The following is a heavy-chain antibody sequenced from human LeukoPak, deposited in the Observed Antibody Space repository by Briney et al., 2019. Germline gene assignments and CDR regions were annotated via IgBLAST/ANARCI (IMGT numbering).Heavy chain of an antibody. Sequence: PGGSLRLSCEASGFSFSFSGMNWVRQAPGKGLEWVSYISYTSDLMSYVDSVTGRFTVSRDNAKNSLFLQMNSLRDEDTAVYYCAWVVRGLYNLGDWGRGTLVTVSS. CDR2: ISYTSDLM. D-gene: IGHD3-10*01. CDR3: AWVVRGLYNLGD. J-gene: IGHJ4*02. V-gene: IGHV3-48*02. CDR1: GFSFSFSG.